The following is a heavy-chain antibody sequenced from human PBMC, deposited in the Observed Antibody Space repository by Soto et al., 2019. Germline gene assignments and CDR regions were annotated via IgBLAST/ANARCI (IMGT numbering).Heavy chain of an antibody. J-gene: IGHJ4*02. CDR2: IKSKTDGGTT. Sequence: EVQLVESGGDLVKPGGSLRLSCVASGFTFTNAWMSWVRQAPGKGLEWVGRIKSKTDGGTTDYAAPMKGRFTISRDDSKNTLFLQMNSLKSEDTAVYYCTKEDAAMVFDYWGQGTLVTVSS. CDR1: GFTFTNAW. CDR3: TKEDAAMVFDY. D-gene: IGHD5-18*01. V-gene: IGHV3-15*01.